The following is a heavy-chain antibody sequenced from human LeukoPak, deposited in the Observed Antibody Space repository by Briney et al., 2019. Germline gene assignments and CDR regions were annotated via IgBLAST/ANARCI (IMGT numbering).Heavy chain of an antibody. CDR2: IYYSGST. CDR3: ARDSSSWSGDP. D-gene: IGHD6-13*01. CDR1: GGSISSSSYY. J-gene: IGHJ5*02. Sequence: SETLSLTCTVSGGSISSSSYYWGWIRQPPGKGLEWIGSIYYSGSTYYNPSLKSRVTISVDTSKNQFSLKLSSVTAADTAVYYCARDSSSWSGDPWGQGTLVTVSS. V-gene: IGHV4-39*07.